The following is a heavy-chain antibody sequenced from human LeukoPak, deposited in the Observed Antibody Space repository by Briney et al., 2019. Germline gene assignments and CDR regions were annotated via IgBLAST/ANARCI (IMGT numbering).Heavy chain of an antibody. CDR2: VYHSGST. J-gene: IGHJ3*02. Sequence: PSETLSLTCSVSGYSISSGYYWGWIRQPPGKGLEWIGNVYHSGSTFHSSSLKSRVTISVDTSKNQFCLKLTSVTAADTAVYYCARGFSAFDIWGQGTMVTVSS. V-gene: IGHV4-38-2*02. D-gene: IGHD3-3*01. CDR3: ARGFSAFDI. CDR1: GYSISSGYY.